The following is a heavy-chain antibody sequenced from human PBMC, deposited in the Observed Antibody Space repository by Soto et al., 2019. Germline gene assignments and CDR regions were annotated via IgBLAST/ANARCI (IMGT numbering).Heavy chain of an antibody. J-gene: IGHJ1*01. CDR1: GGSISSSSYY. Sequence: SETLSLSCTVSGGSISSSSYYWGWIRQPPGRGLEWIGSIYYSGSTYYNPSIKSRVTISVDTSKNQFSLKLSSATAADPSVYYCVTPPYYYESSGATNEYFQHWGQGTLVTV. V-gene: IGHV4-39*01. CDR2: IYYSGST. D-gene: IGHD3-22*01. CDR3: VTPPYYYESSGATNEYFQH.